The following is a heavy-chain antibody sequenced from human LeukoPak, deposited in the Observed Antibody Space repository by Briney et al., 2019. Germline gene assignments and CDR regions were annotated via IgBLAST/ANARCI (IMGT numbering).Heavy chain of an antibody. D-gene: IGHD3-10*01. CDR1: GGSISSSSYY. Sequence: SETLSLTCTVSGGSISSSSYYWGWIRQPPGKGLEWIGSIYYSGSTYYNPSLKSRVTISVDTSKNQFSLKLSSVTAADTAVYYCARQVYRGRFGESTYWFDPWGQGTLVTVSS. CDR3: ARQVYRGRFGESTYWFDP. J-gene: IGHJ5*02. CDR2: IYYSGST. V-gene: IGHV4-39*01.